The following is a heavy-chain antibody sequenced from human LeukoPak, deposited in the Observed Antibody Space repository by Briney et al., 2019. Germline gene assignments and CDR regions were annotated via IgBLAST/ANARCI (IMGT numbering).Heavy chain of an antibody. Sequence: GASVKVSCKASGYTFTSYGISWVRQAPGQGLEWMGWISPDSGGTHYAQKFQGRVTMTRDTSISTAYMEVSRLRSDDTAVYYCARDGGSSFVLGSNWFDPWGQGTLVTVSS. J-gene: IGHJ5*02. V-gene: IGHV1-2*02. D-gene: IGHD6-13*01. CDR1: GYTFTSYG. CDR2: ISPDSGGT. CDR3: ARDGGSSFVLGSNWFDP.